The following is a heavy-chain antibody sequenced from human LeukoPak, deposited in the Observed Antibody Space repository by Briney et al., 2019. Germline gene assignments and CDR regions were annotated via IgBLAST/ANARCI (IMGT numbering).Heavy chain of an antibody. CDR3: ARAGYYYGSGIWFYYYYHMDV. CDR2: ISSNGGST. V-gene: IGHV3-64*01. CDR1: GFTFSSYA. J-gene: IGHJ6*03. Sequence: GGSLRLSCAASGFTFSSYAMHWVRQAPGKGLEYVSAISSNGGSTYYANSVKGRFTISRDNSKNTLYLQMGSLRAEDMAVYYCARAGYYYGSGIWFYYYYHMDVWGKGTTVTVSS. D-gene: IGHD3-10*01.